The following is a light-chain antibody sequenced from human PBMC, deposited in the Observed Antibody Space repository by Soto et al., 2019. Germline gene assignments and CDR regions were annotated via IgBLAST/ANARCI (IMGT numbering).Light chain of an antibody. CDR2: GNS. CDR1: SSNIGTGYD. CDR3: QSYDSNLSVV. Sequence: QSVLTQPPSVSGAPGQRVTISCTGSSSNIGTGYDVHWYQQLPGTAPEHLIYGNSNRPSGVPDRFSGSKSGTSASLAITGLQAEDEADYYCQSYDSNLSVVFGGGTKLTVL. J-gene: IGLJ2*01. V-gene: IGLV1-40*01.